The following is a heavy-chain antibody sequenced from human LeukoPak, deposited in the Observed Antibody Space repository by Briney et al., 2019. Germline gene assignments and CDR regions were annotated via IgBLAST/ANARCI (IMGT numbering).Heavy chain of an antibody. V-gene: IGHV4-59*01. D-gene: IGHD4-23*01. Sequence: SETLSLTCTVSGGSISSYYWSWIRQPPGKGLEWIGYIYYSGSTNYNPSLKSRVTISVDTSKNQFSLKLSSVTAADTAVYYCARETWVNGMDVWGQGTTVTVSS. CDR1: GGSISSYY. CDR3: ARETWVNGMDV. J-gene: IGHJ6*02. CDR2: IYYSGST.